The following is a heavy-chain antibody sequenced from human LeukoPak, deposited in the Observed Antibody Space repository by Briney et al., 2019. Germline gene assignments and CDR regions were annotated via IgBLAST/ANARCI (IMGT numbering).Heavy chain of an antibody. CDR2: IKQDGSEK. J-gene: IGHJ4*02. CDR3: ARDNPPDY. Sequence: SGGSLRLSCVASGFTFSSSWMSWVRQAPGKGLEWVANIKQDGSEKSYVESVRGRFTISRDKAKNSLYLLLNSLRAEHTALYYCARDNPPDYWGQRTLVTVSS. V-gene: IGHV3-7*03. CDR1: GFTFSSSW.